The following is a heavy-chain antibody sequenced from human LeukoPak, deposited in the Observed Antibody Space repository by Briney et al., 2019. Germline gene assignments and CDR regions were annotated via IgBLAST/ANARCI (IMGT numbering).Heavy chain of an antibody. V-gene: IGHV3-30*03. CDR2: ISYDGSNK. D-gene: IGHD4-17*01. J-gene: IGHJ2*01. CDR1: GFTFSSYG. Sequence: GGSLRLSCAASGFTFSSYGMHWVRQAPGKGLEWVAVISYDGSNKYYADSVKGRFTISRDNSKNTLYLQMNSLRAEDTAVYYCARDRRQGTVTTARTYWYFDLWGRGTLVTVSS. CDR3: ARDRRQGTVTTARTYWYFDL.